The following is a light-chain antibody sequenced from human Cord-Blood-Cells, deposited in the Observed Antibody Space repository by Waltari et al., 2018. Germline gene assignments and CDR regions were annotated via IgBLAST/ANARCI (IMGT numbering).Light chain of an antibody. Sequence: SYELTQPPSFSVSPGQTARITCLGDNSGDQYVCWYQQNPGQSPVLAIYQDSKRPAGLPYRFSGSNSGNTATLTISETQAMDEADYYCQAWDSSTVVFGGGTKLTVL. CDR2: QDS. CDR3: QAWDSSTVV. J-gene: IGLJ2*01. CDR1: NSGDQY. V-gene: IGLV3-1*01.